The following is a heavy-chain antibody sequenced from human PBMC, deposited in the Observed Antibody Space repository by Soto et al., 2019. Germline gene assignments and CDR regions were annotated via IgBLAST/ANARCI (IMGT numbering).Heavy chain of an antibody. CDR1: GYTFTSYA. CDR3: ARDQGGTTLYYHGMDV. V-gene: IGHV1-3*01. CDR2: INAGNGNT. Sequence: ASVKVSCKASGYTFTSYAMHWVRQAPGQRLEWMGWINAGNGNTKYSQKFQGRVTITRDTSVSTAYMELSSLRSEDTAVYYCARDQGGTTLYYHGMDVWGKGTTVTVS. J-gene: IGHJ6*04. D-gene: IGHD1-7*01.